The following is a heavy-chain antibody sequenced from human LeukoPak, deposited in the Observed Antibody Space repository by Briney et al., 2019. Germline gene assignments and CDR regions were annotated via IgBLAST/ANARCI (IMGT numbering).Heavy chain of an antibody. CDR2: ISASGGST. J-gene: IGHJ4*02. CDR3: AKSINFLIAAAGSSDY. CDR1: GFTFSSYA. Sequence: PGGSLRLSCAASGFTFSSYAMSWVRQAPGEGLEWVSAISASGGSTYYADSVKGRFTISRDNSKNILYLQMNSLRADDTAVYYCAKSINFLIAAAGSSDYWGQGTLVTVSS. D-gene: IGHD6-13*01. V-gene: IGHV3-23*01.